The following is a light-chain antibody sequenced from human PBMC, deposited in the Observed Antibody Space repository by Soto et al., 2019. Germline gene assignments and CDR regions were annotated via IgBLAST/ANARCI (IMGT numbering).Light chain of an antibody. CDR2: GAS. CDR1: QNIGNK. V-gene: IGKV3-15*01. Sequence: EIVMTHSPGTLSVSQLEIATLSFRASQNIGNKVGWYQQKPGHAPRLLIYGASTRATGIPVRFSGSGSGTEFTLTITSLQSEDSAVYYCQEYNYWHPITFGGGTKVDIK. CDR3: QEYNYWHPIT. J-gene: IGKJ4*01.